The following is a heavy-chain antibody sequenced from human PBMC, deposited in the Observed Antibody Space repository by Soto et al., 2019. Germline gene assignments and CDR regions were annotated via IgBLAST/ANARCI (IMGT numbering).Heavy chain of an antibody. CDR2: IYPGDSDT. CDR1: GYSFTSYW. CDR3: ARPSSPVTMIVDFDAFDI. Sequence: PGESLKISCKGSGYSFTSYWIGWVRQMPGKGLEWMGIIYPGDSDTRYSPSFQGQVTISADKSISTAYLQWSSLKASDTAMYYCARPSSPVTMIVDFDAFDIWGQGTMVTVSS. D-gene: IGHD3-22*01. V-gene: IGHV5-51*01. J-gene: IGHJ3*02.